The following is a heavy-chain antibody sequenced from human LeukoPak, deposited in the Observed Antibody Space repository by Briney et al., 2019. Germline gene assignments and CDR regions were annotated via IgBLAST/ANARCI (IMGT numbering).Heavy chain of an antibody. Sequence: SETLSLTCTVSGGSISSSYWTWIRQPAGKGLELIGRIYSSGSTNYNPSLKSRLTMSVDTSRNQFSLKLNSVTAADTAVYYCARECFSSICPYNNMDVWGQGTTVTVSS. D-gene: IGHD2-2*01. CDR1: GGSISSSY. V-gene: IGHV4-4*07. CDR3: ARECFSSICPYNNMDV. J-gene: IGHJ6*02. CDR2: IYSSGST.